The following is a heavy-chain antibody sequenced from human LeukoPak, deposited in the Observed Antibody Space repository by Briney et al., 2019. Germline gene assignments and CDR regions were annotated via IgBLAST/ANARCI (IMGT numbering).Heavy chain of an antibody. CDR1: GFTFSSYA. CDR3: ARAPRMVHFDY. CDR2: ISGSGGRT. J-gene: IGHJ4*02. Sequence: GGSLRLSCAASGFTFSSYAMGWVRQAPGKGLEWVSAISGSGGRTYYADSVKGRFTISRDNSKNTLYLQMNSLRAEDTAVYYCARAPRMVHFDYWGQGTLVTVSS. D-gene: IGHD6-13*01. V-gene: IGHV3-23*01.